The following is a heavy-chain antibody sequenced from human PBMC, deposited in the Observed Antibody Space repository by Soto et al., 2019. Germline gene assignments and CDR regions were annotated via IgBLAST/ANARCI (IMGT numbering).Heavy chain of an antibody. V-gene: IGHV3-64*01. J-gene: IGHJ6*03. Sequence: PGGSLRLSCAASGFTLIGYAMDWVRQAPGKGLEYVSGISSNGVCTYYANSVQGRFTISRDNSKNTVYLQMGSLRPEDMAVYYCARRARPDFYYMDVWGKGTTVTVSS. D-gene: IGHD6-6*01. CDR1: GFTLIGYA. CDR3: ARRARPDFYYMDV. CDR2: ISSNGVCT.